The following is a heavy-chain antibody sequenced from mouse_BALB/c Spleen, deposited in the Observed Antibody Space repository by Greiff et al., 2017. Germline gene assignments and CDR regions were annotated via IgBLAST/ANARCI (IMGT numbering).Heavy chain of an antibody. Sequence: QVQLQQPGAELVRPGASVKLSCKASGYSFTSYWMNWVKQRPGQGLEWIDMIHPSDSETRLNQKFKDKATLTVDKSSSTAYMQLSSPTSEDSAVYYCARYYYGLYYFDYWGQGTTLTVSS. J-gene: IGHJ2*01. D-gene: IGHD1-1*01. V-gene: IGHV1-61*01. CDR3: ARYYYGLYYFDY. CDR2: IHPSDSET. CDR1: GYSFTSYW.